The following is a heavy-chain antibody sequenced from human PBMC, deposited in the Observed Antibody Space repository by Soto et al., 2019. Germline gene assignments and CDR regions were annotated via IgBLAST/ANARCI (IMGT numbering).Heavy chain of an antibody. CDR1: GGLFSGYY. Sequence: QVQLQQWGAGLLKPSETLSLTCAVYGGLFSGYYWSWIRQPPGKGLEWIGEINQSGSTNYNPSLNGRVTMSVDTSKKQFSLKLISVTAAKTAVYYCARTYISSRSPFDYWGQGTLVTVSS. CDR3: ARTYISSRSPFDY. D-gene: IGHD6-13*01. J-gene: IGHJ4*02. V-gene: IGHV4-34*01. CDR2: INQSGST.